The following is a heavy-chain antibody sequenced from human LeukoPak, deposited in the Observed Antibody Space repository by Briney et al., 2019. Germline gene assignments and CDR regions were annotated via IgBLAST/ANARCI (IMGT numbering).Heavy chain of an antibody. Sequence: GGLLRLYCAASGFTFSSYAMHWVRQAPGKGLDWVAVISYDGSNKYYADSVKGRFTISRDNSKNTLYLQMNSLRAEDTAVYYCARDHDSGSYSDYWGQGTLVTVSS. V-gene: IGHV3-30*04. CDR1: GFTFSSYA. CDR2: ISYDGSNK. J-gene: IGHJ4*02. D-gene: IGHD3-10*01. CDR3: ARDHDSGSYSDY.